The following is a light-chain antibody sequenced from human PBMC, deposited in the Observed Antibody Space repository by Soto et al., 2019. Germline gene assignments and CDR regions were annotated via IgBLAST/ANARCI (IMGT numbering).Light chain of an antibody. CDR1: SSDVGGYNY. Sequence: QSALTQPASVSESPGQSITISCTGTSSDVGGYNYVSWYQQHPGKAPKLMIYEVSKRPSGVPDRFSGSKSGNTASLTVSGLQAEDEADYYCSSYAGSNNWVVFGGGTKLTVL. J-gene: IGLJ2*01. V-gene: IGLV2-8*01. CDR3: SSYAGSNNWVV. CDR2: EVS.